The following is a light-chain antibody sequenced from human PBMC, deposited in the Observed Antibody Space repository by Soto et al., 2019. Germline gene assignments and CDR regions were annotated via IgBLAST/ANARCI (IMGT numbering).Light chain of an antibody. CDR3: QQYNSYST. J-gene: IGKJ1*01. CDR1: QSISSW. Sequence: DIQMTQSPSTLSASVGDRVTITCRARQSISSWLAWYQQKPVKAPKLLIYKASSLERGVPSRFSGSGSGTEFTLTISSLQLDDFATYYCQQYNSYSTLGQGTKVEI. V-gene: IGKV1-5*03. CDR2: KAS.